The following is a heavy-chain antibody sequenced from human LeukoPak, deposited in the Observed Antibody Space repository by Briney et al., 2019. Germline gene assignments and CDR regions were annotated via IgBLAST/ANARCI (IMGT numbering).Heavy chain of an antibody. CDR1: GGSFSGYY. D-gene: IGHD6-13*01. CDR2: IDHSGST. J-gene: IGHJ4*02. CDR3: ARGIAAAGSPSRPY. V-gene: IGHV4-34*01. Sequence: SETLSLTCAVYGGSFSGYYWSWIRQPPGQGLEWIGEIDHSGSTNYNPSLQSRVTISVDTSKNQFSLKLSSVTAADTAVYYCARGIAAAGSPSRPYWGQGTLVTVSS.